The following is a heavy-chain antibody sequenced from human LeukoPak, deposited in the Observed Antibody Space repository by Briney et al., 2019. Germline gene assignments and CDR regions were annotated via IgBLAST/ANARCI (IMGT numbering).Heavy chain of an antibody. CDR2: IYTSGST. Sequence: PSETLSLTCTVSGGSISSYYWSWIRQPAGKGLEWIGRIYTSGSTNYNPSLKSRVTMSVDTSKNQFSLKLSSVTAADTAVYYCARMYYYDSSGTSDYWGQGTLVTVSS. D-gene: IGHD3-22*01. CDR3: ARMYYYDSSGTSDY. J-gene: IGHJ4*02. V-gene: IGHV4-4*07. CDR1: GGSISSYY.